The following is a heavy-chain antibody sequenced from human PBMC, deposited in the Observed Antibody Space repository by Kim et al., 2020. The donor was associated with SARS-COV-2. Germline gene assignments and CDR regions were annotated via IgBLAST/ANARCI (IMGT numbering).Heavy chain of an antibody. CDR3: ARGMDY. V-gene: IGHV3-48*02. J-gene: IGHJ4*02. Sequence: SSSSTIYYADSVKGRFTVSRDNAKNSLYLQMNSLRDEDTAVYYCARGMDYWGQGTLVTVSS. CDR2: SSSSTI.